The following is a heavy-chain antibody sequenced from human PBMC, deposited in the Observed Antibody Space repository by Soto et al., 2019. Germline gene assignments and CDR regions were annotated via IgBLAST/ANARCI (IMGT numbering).Heavy chain of an antibody. D-gene: IGHD5-12*01. CDR1: GGSISSGSYY. V-gene: IGHV4-31*03. J-gene: IGHJ4*02. CDR3: ERDRGYEGQYTFDS. CDR2: IYSSGTT. Sequence: PSETLSLTCTVSGGSISSGSYYWSWIRQLPGKGLEWIGYIYSSGTTYYNPSLKSRVTISVDTSKNQFSLKLSSVTAADTAMYYCERDRGYEGQYTFDSWGQGTLVTVSS.